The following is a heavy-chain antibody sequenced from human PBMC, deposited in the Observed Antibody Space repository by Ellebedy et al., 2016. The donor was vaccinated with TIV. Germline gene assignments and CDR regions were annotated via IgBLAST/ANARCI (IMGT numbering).Heavy chain of an antibody. J-gene: IGHJ4*02. D-gene: IGHD5-12*01. CDR1: GGSISSYY. CDR3: ARVGPTGGSFDY. Sequence: MPGGSLRLSCTVSGGSISSYYWSWIRQPPGKGLEWIGYIYYSGSTNYNPSLKSRVTISVDTSKNQFSLKLSSVTAADTAVYYCARVGPTGGSFDYWGQGTLVTVSS. CDR2: IYYSGST. V-gene: IGHV4-59*01.